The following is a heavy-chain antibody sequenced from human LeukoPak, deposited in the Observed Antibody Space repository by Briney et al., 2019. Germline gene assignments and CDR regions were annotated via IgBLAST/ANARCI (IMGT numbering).Heavy chain of an antibody. CDR3: ARRGLLMESPMDV. V-gene: IGHV5-51*01. D-gene: IGHD3-9*01. CDR1: GYRFTGYW. CDR2: IYPGDSDT. Sequence: GESLKISCKSSGYRFTGYWIGWVRQMPGKGLEWMGIIYPGDSDTRYSPSFQGQVTISADKSISTAYLQWSSLKASDTAICYCARRGLLMESPMDVWGQGTTVTVYS. J-gene: IGHJ6*02.